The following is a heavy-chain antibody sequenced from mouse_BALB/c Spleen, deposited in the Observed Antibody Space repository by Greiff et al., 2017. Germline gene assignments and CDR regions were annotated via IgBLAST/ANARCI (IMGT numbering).Heavy chain of an antibody. Sequence: EVQLKESGPGLVKPSQSLSLTCTVTGYSITSDYAWNWIRQFPGNKLEWMGYISYSGSTSYNPSLKSRISITRDTSKNQFFLQLNSVTTEDTATYYCARNYGSSWYFDVWGAGTTVTVSS. J-gene: IGHJ1*01. CDR3: ARNYGSSWYFDV. D-gene: IGHD1-1*01. CDR1: GYSITSDYA. V-gene: IGHV3-2*02. CDR2: ISYSGST.